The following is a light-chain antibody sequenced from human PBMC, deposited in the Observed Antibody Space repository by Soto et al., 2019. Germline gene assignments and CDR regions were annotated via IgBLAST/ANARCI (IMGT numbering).Light chain of an antibody. J-gene: IGKJ1*01. Sequence: AIRMTQSPSSFSASTGDRVTITCRASQGISSYLAWYQQKPGKAPKLLIYAASTLQSGVPSRFSGSGSGTDFTLTISCLQSEDFATYYCQQYYSYPGTFGQGTTGDIK. CDR2: AAS. CDR3: QQYYSYPGT. V-gene: IGKV1-8*01. CDR1: QGISSY.